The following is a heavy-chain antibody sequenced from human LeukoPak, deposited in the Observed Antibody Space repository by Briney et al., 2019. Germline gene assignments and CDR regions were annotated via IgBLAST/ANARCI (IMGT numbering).Heavy chain of an antibody. Sequence: GGSLRLSCAASGFTISSYTMHWVRQAPGKGLESVSAMSSDGGNTYYANSVKGRFTISRDNSWNTLYLQMDSLRAEDMAVYYCAREGSPGTYDYWGQGTLVTVSP. CDR3: AREGSPGTYDY. J-gene: IGHJ4*02. D-gene: IGHD6-13*01. CDR2: MSSDGGNT. V-gene: IGHV3-64*01. CDR1: GFTISSYT.